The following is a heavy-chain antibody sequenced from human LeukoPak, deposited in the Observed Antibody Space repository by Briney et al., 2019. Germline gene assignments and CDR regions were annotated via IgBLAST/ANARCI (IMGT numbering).Heavy chain of an antibody. CDR2: IKQDESEK. Sequence: GGSLRLSCAGSGFTFSSYWMSWVRPGPGEGLEWVANIKQDESEKYYVDSLKGRFTISRDNAKNSLYLQMNSLRAEDTAVYYCARDKIEGPTKLDYWGQGILVTVSS. D-gene: IGHD1-1*01. V-gene: IGHV3-7*01. CDR1: GFTFSSYW. CDR3: ARDKIEGPTKLDY. J-gene: IGHJ4*02.